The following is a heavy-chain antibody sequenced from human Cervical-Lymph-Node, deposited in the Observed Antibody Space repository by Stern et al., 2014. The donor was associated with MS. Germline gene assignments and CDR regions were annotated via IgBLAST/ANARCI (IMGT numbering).Heavy chain of an antibody. Sequence: QLQLQESGPGLVKPSETLSLTCTVSGSPVSSSSYFWAWIRQPPGKGLEWIGSVYYPGSPYYNPSLKSGVTISVDTSKNRSPRKLSSVTAADTAVYYCARGLITMVRGSAFDYWGQGTLVTVSS. CDR2: VYYPGSP. CDR3: ARGLITMVRGSAFDY. J-gene: IGHJ4*02. D-gene: IGHD3-10*01. V-gene: IGHV4-39*01. CDR1: GSPVSSSSYF.